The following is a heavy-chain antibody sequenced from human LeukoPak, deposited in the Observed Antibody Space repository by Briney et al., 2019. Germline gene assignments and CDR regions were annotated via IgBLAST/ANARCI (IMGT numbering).Heavy chain of an antibody. Sequence: ASVKVSCKASGGTFSSYAISWVRQAPGQGLEWMGGIIPIFGTANYAQKFQGRVTITADESTSTAYMELSSLRSEDTAVYYCARDLPGGSGLSKIAIPDLNAFDIWGQGTMVTVSS. CDR2: IIPIFGTA. V-gene: IGHV1-69*01. D-gene: IGHD2-21*01. J-gene: IGHJ3*02. CDR1: GGTFSSYA. CDR3: ARDLPGGSGLSKIAIPDLNAFDI.